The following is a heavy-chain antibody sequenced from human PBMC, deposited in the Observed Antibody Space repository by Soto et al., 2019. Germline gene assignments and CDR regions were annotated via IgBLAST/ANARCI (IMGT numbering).Heavy chain of an antibody. CDR2: IKSKTDGGTT. Sequence: PGGSLRLSCAASGFTFSNAWMSWVRQAPGKGLEWVGRIKSKTDGGTTDYAAPVKGRFTISRDDSKNTLYLQMNSLKTEDTAVYYCTTDFVPAAIGYVDYWGQGTLVTV. CDR1: GFTFSNAW. V-gene: IGHV3-15*01. J-gene: IGHJ4*02. CDR3: TTDFVPAAIGYVDY. D-gene: IGHD2-2*02.